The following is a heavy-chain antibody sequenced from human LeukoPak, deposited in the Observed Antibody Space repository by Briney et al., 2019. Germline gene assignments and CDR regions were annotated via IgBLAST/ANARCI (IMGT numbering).Heavy chain of an antibody. CDR2: ISGSGGST. V-gene: IGHV3-23*01. J-gene: IGHJ4*02. CDR1: GFTFSSYA. D-gene: IGHD6-19*01. CDR3: AKDFSSGWPFDY. Sequence: PGGSLRLSCAASGFTFSSYAMSWVRQAPGKGLEWVSAISGSGGSTYYADSVKGRFTISRDNSKNTLYLRMNSLRAADTAVYYCAKDFSSGWPFDYWGQGTLVTVSS.